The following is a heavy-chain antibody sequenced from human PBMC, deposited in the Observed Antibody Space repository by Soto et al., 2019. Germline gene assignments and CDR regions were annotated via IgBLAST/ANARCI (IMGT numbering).Heavy chain of an antibody. V-gene: IGHV4-30-4*01. D-gene: IGHD3-22*01. J-gene: IGHJ5*02. CDR2: IYYSGST. CDR3: ARGSCGLGDYYDSSVYSP. CDR1: GGSISSGDYY. Sequence: SETLSLTCTVSGGSISSGDYYWSWIRQPPGKGLEWIGYIYYSGSTYYNPSLKSRVTISVDTSKNQFSLKLSSVTAADTAVYYCARGSCGLGDYYDSSVYSPWGQGTLVPVSS.